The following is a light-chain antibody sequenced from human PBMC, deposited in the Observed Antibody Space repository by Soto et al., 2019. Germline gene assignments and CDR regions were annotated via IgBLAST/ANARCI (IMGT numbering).Light chain of an antibody. CDR3: RVWDSSSDHVV. CDR2: YDS. J-gene: IGLJ2*01. V-gene: IGLV3-21*04. CDR1: NIGSKS. Sequence: SYELTQPPSVSVAPGKTARISCGGDNIGSKSVHWYQQKPGQAPVVVIYYDSDRPSGIPERFSGSNSGNTATLTISRVEAGDEADYYCRVWDSSSDHVVFGGGTKLTVL.